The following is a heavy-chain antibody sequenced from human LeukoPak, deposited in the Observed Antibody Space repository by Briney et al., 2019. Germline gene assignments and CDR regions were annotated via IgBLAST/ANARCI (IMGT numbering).Heavy chain of an antibody. J-gene: IGHJ1*01. CDR1: GFTFDDYA. CDR3: AKAMGDSSSWYYAEYFQH. CDR2: ISWNSGSI. Sequence: GGSLRLSCAASGFTFDDYAMHWVRQAPGKGLEWVSGISWNSGSIGYADSVKGRFTISRDNAKNSLYLQMNSLRAEDTALYYCAKAMGDSSSWYYAEYFQHWGQGTLVTVSS. V-gene: IGHV3-9*01. D-gene: IGHD6-13*01.